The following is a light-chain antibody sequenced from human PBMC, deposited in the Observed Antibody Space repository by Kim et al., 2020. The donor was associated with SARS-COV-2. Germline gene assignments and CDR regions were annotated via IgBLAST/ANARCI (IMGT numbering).Light chain of an antibody. CDR2: EVS. CDR1: SSDVGYYNY. Sequence: QSALTQPPSASGSPGQSVTISCTGTSSDVGYYNYVSWYQQHPGKAPQLMIYEVSKRPSGVPDRFSGSKSGNTASLTVSGLQAEDEDDYYCSSYAGSNGGVFGGGTQLTVL. CDR3: SSYAGSNGGV. J-gene: IGLJ2*01. V-gene: IGLV2-8*01.